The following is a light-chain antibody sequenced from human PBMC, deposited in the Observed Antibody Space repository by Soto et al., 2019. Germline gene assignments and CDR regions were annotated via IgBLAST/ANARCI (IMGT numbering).Light chain of an antibody. CDR1: QGISSS. V-gene: IGKV1-9*01. J-gene: IGKJ5*01. Sequence: IQLTQSPSSLSASVGDRVTITCRASQGISSSLAWYQQKPGKAPKLLIYAASTLQSGVPSRFSGSGSGTDFTLTISILQPEDFATYYCQQLNSYLPITFGQGTRLEIK. CDR3: QQLNSYLPIT. CDR2: AAS.